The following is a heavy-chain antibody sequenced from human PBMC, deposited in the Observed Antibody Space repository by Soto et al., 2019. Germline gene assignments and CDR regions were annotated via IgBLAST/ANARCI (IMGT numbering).Heavy chain of an antibody. Sequence: QVQLVESGGGVVQPGMSLRLSCAASGFTFSSYGMHWVRQAPGKGLEWVAVILYDGSKKYYADSVKGRFTISRDNSKNTLYLQMSSLRAEDTALYYCVKDGSSGWPYFDDMDVWGQGTTVTVSS. J-gene: IGHJ6*02. CDR3: VKDGSSGWPYFDDMDV. CDR2: ILYDGSKK. D-gene: IGHD6-19*01. CDR1: GFTFSSYG. V-gene: IGHV3-30*18.